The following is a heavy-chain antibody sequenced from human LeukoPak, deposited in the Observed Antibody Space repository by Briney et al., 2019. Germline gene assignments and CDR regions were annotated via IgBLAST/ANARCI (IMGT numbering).Heavy chain of an antibody. CDR1: GGSISSGGYY. CDR2: IYYSGST. Sequence: SQTLSLTCTVSGGSISSGGYYWNWIRQHPGKGLEWIGCIYYSGSTSYNPSLKSRLTISIDTSKNQFSLKLSSVTAADTAVYYCARERLDYYSSSGFYGGNYDYWGQGTLVTVSS. D-gene: IGHD3-22*01. CDR3: ARERLDYYSSSGFYGGNYDY. V-gene: IGHV4-31*03. J-gene: IGHJ4*02.